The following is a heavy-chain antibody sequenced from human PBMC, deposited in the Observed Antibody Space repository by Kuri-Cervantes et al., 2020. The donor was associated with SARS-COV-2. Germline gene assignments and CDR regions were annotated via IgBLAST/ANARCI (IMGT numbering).Heavy chain of an antibody. CDR1: GFTFSSYS. D-gene: IGHD3-10*01. V-gene: IGHV3-48*01. CDR2: ISSSSSTI. J-gene: IGHJ5*02. CDR3: AKGFMEIPPTRYYDP. Sequence: GESLKISCAASGFTFSSYSMNWVRQAPGKGLEWVSYISSSSSTIYYADSVKGRFTISRDNAKNSLYLQMNSLRAEDTAIYYCAKGFMEIPPTRYYDPWGQGTLVTVSS.